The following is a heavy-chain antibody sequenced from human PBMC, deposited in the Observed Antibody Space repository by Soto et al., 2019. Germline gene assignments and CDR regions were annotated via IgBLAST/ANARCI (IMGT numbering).Heavy chain of an antibody. Sequence: GGSLRLSCAASGFTFSSYSMNWVRQAPGKGLEWVSLISWDGGSTYYADSVKGRFTISRDNSKNSLYLQMNSLRTEDTALYYCAKAYQEYEAAGSFDYWGQGTLVTVSS. V-gene: IGHV3-43*01. D-gene: IGHD6-13*01. CDR2: ISWDGGST. J-gene: IGHJ4*02. CDR1: GFTFSSYS. CDR3: AKAYQEYEAAGSFDY.